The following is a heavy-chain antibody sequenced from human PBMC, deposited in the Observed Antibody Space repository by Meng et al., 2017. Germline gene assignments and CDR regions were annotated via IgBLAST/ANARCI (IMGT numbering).Heavy chain of an antibody. CDR2: INNDGSAT. CDR1: GFTFSSYW. Sequence: GESLKISCAASGFTFSSYWMHWVRQVPGKGLVWVSHINNDGSATRYADSVKGRFTTSRDNAKNTLYLQMNSLRAEDTAVYYCIRVPGKLPYYFDYWGQGTLVTVSS. V-gene: IGHV3-74*01. J-gene: IGHJ4*02. D-gene: IGHD1-26*01. CDR3: IRVPGKLPYYFDY.